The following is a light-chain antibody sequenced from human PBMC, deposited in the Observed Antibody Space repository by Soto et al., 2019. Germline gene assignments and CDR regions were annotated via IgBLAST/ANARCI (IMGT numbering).Light chain of an antibody. Sequence: QSALTQPTSASGSPGQSVTISCTGTSSDVGGYNYVSWYQQHPGKAPKLTIYDVTQRPSGVPDRFSGSKSGNTASLTVSGLQAEDEADYYCSSYAGTHVVFGTGTKLTVL. J-gene: IGLJ1*01. V-gene: IGLV2-8*01. CDR3: SSYAGTHVV. CDR1: SSDVGGYNY. CDR2: DVT.